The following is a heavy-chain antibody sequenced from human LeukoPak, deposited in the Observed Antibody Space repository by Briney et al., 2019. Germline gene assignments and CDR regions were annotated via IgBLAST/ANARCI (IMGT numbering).Heavy chain of an antibody. CDR1: GGTFSSYA. D-gene: IGHD4-17*01. V-gene: IGHV1-69*13. CDR2: IIPIFGTA. CDR3: ARNDYGDYIFDY. J-gene: IGHJ4*02. Sequence: SVKVSCKASGGTFSSYAISWVRQAPGQGLEWMGGIIPIFGTANYAQKFQGRVTITADESTSTAYMELSSLRSEDTAVYYCARNDYGDYIFDYWGQGTLATVSS.